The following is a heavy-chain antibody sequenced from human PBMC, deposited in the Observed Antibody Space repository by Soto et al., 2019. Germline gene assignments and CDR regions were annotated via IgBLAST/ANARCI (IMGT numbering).Heavy chain of an antibody. CDR1: GGSISSYY. CDR3: AREYSSSSGYYFDY. Sequence: KPSETLSLTCTVSGGSISSYYWSWIRQPPGKGLEWIGYIYYSGSTNYNPSLKSRVTISVDTSKNQFSLKLSSVTAADTAVYYCAREYSSSSGYYFDYWGQGTLVTVLL. J-gene: IGHJ4*02. V-gene: IGHV4-59*01. CDR2: IYYSGST. D-gene: IGHD6-6*01.